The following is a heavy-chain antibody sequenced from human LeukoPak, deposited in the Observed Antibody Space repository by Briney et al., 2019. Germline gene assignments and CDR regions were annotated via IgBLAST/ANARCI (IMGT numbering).Heavy chain of an antibody. CDR2: ISYDGSNK. D-gene: IGHD5-12*01. CDR1: GFTFSSYA. J-gene: IGHJ4*02. V-gene: IGHV3-30-3*02. Sequence: PEGSLRLSCAASGFTFSSYAMHWVRQAPGKGLEWVAVISYDGSNKYYADSVKGRFTISRDNSKNTLYLQMNSLRAEDTAVYYCAKKLLDIVATITLPLDYWGQGTLVTVSS. CDR3: AKKLLDIVATITLPLDY.